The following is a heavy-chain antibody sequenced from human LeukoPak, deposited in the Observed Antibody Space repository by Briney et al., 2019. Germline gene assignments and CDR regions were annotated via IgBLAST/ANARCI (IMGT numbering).Heavy chain of an antibody. D-gene: IGHD2-2*01. V-gene: IGHV4-4*07. Sequence: SETLSLTCTVSGGSISSYYWSWIRQPAGKGLEWIGRIYTSGSTNYNPSLENRLTMSVDTAKNQFSLKLRTVTAADTAVYYCARDLCSSTSCYYDWFDPWGQGTLVTVSS. CDR1: GGSISSYY. J-gene: IGHJ5*02. CDR2: IYTSGST. CDR3: ARDLCSSTSCYYDWFDP.